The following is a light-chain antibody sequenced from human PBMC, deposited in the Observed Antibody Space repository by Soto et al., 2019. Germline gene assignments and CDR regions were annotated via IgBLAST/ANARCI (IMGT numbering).Light chain of an antibody. J-gene: IGKJ1*01. CDR3: QKYYSAPWT. CDR2: AAS. Sequence: DIQMTQSPSSLSASVGDQVTITCRANQGISTYLAWYQQKPGTAPKLLIYAASTLQSGVPSRFSGSGSGTDFTLTISSLQPEDVATYYWQKYYSAPWTFGQGTKVEIK. CDR1: QGISTY. V-gene: IGKV1-27*01.